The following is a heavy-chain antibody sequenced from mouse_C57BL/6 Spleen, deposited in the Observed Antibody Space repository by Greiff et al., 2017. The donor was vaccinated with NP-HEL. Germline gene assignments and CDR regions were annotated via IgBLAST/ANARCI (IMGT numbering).Heavy chain of an antibody. Sequence: QVQLQQSGAELVKPGASVKLSCKASGYTFTSYWMQWVKQRPGQGLEWIGEIDPSDSYTNYNQKFKGKATLTVDTSSSTAYMQLSSLTSEDSAVYYCARSDDYEGYWGQGTTLTVSS. CDR2: IDPSDSYT. V-gene: IGHV1-50*01. D-gene: IGHD2-4*01. J-gene: IGHJ2*01. CDR3: ARSDDYEGY. CDR1: GYTFTSYW.